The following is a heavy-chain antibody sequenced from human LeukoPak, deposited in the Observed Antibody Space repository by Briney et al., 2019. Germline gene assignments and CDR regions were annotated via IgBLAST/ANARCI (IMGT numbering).Heavy chain of an antibody. D-gene: IGHD2-2*01. V-gene: IGHV6-1*01. J-gene: IGHJ5*02. CDR2: TYYRSTWYN. CDR3: ARRLTQYDCFDP. Sequence: SQTLSLTCAISGDSVSSNSVTWNWIRQSPSRGLEWLGRTYYRSTWYNDYAVSVRGRITVNPDTSKNQFSLHLNSVIPEDTAVYYCARRLTQYDCFDPWGQGILVTVSS. CDR1: GDSVSSNSVT.